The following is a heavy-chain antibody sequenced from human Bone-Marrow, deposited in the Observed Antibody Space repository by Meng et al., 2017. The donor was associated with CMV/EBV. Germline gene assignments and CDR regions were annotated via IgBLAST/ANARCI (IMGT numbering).Heavy chain of an antibody. J-gene: IGHJ6*02. V-gene: IGHV1-18*01. CDR1: GYTFTSYG. D-gene: IGHD6-19*01. CDR2: ISAYNGNT. CDR3: ARDPAVAGFPYHYYYGMDV. Sequence: ASVKVSCKASGYTFTSYGISWVRQAPGQGIEWMGWISAYNGNTNYAQKLQGRVTMTTDTSTSTAYMELRSLRSDDTAVYYCARDPAVAGFPYHYYYGMDVWGQGTTVTASS.